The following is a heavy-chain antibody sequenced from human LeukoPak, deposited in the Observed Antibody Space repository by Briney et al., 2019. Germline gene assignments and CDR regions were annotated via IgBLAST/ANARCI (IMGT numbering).Heavy chain of an antibody. CDR2: IHPADSDT. CDR1: GYSFTDYW. Sequence: RGESLKISCQGSGYSFTDYWIAWVRQKPGKGLEWMGVIHPADSDTRYNPSFQGQVTVSADRSITTAYLQWSSLKASDSAMYYCARLSALHSAAWYLSYWGQGTLVTVSS. CDR3: ARLSALHSAAWYLSY. V-gene: IGHV5-51*01. J-gene: IGHJ4*02. D-gene: IGHD6-13*01.